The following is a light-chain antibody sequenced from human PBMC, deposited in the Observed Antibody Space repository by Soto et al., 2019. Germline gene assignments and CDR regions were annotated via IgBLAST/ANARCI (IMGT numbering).Light chain of an antibody. J-gene: IGKJ1*01. Sequence: DIQMTQSPSSLSASVVGRVAITCRASQGIRNDLSWYQQKPGKAPKRLIYATSSFQSGVPSRFSVSGSGTELTLTISSLQPEDFATYFSLQHHGDPRTFGQGTMVEIK. CDR2: ATS. CDR3: LQHHGDPRT. CDR1: QGIRND. V-gene: IGKV1-17*01.